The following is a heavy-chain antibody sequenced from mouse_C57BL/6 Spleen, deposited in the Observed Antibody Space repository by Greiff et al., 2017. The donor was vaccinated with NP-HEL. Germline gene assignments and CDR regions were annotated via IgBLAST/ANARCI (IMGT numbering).Heavy chain of an antibody. CDR3: ARGKGSSGYGYAMDY. V-gene: IGHV1-82*01. J-gene: IGHJ4*01. CDR2: IYPGDGDT. CDR1: GYAFSSSW. Sequence: QVQLQQSGPELVKPGASVKISCKASGYAFSSSWMNWVKQRPGKGLEWIGRIYPGDGDTNYNGKFKGKATLTADKSSSTAYMQLSSLTSEDSAVYFCARGKGSSGYGYAMDYWGQGTSVTVSS. D-gene: IGHD3-2*02.